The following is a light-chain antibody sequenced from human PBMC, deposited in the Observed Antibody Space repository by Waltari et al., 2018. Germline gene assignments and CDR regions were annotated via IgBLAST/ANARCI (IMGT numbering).Light chain of an antibody. J-gene: IGKJ4*01. V-gene: IGKV3-15*01. CDR2: GAS. CDR1: QSISRN. CDR3: QQYNNWPPDLT. Sequence: EIVMTQSPATLSVSPGESATLSCRASQSISRNLAWYHQKPGQAPRLLIYGASTRATGIPARFSGSGSGTEFTLTISSLQSEDFAVYYCQQYNNWPPDLTFGGGTKVEIK.